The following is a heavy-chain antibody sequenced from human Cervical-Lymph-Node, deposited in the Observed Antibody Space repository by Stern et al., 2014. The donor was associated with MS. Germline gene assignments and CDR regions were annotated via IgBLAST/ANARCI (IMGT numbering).Heavy chain of an antibody. Sequence: QVQLQESGPRLVKPSETLSLTCTVSGGSFTSYYWMWIRQSAGQGLEWLGRIYTSGTPTYHPSLKSRVSMSVAPSKNQFSLTLKSVTAADTAVYYCVSSVNYDDVTGFQDAIDFWGPGILVTVSS. J-gene: IGHJ4*02. CDR1: GGSFTSYY. CDR2: IYTSGTP. D-gene: IGHD3-9*01. V-gene: IGHV4-4*07. CDR3: VSSVNYDDVTGFQDAIDF.